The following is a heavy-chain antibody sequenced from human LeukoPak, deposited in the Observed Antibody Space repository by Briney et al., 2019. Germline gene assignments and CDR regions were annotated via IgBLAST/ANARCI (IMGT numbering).Heavy chain of an antibody. Sequence: SETLSLTCTVSGGSISSDYWSWIRQPPGKRLEWIGYIHYSGPTNYNPSLKSRVTISVDTSKNQFSLELSSVTAPDTALYYCATLRGASTAVFDSWGQGTLVTVSS. CDR2: IHYSGPT. D-gene: IGHD2-21*02. CDR3: ATLRGASTAVFDS. J-gene: IGHJ4*02. V-gene: IGHV4-59*08. CDR1: GGSISSDY.